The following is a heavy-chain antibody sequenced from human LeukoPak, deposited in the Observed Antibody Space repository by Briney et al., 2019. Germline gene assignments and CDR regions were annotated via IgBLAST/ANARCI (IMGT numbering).Heavy chain of an antibody. Sequence: ASVKVSCKASGYTFTGYYMHWVRQAPGQGLEWMGRINPNSGGTNYAQKFQGRVTMTRDTSMSTAYMELSRLRSDDTAVYYCARAEIYYDSSGYYFYWGQGTLVTVSS. V-gene: IGHV1-2*06. CDR3: ARAEIYYDSSGYYFY. J-gene: IGHJ4*02. CDR2: INPNSGGT. D-gene: IGHD3-22*01. CDR1: GYTFTGYY.